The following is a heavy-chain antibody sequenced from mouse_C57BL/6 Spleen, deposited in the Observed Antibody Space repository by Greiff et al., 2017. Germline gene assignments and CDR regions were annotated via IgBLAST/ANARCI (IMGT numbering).Heavy chain of an antibody. Sequence: QVQLQQSGAELVKPGASVKMSCKASGYTFTTYPIEWMKQNHGKSLEWIGNFHPYNDDTRYNEKFKGTATLTVEKSSSAVYLELSRLTSDDSAVYYCARQGGDPAWFAYWGQGTLVTVSA. D-gene: IGHD2-13*01. J-gene: IGHJ3*01. CDR3: ARQGGDPAWFAY. CDR2: FHPYNDDT. V-gene: IGHV1-47*01. CDR1: GYTFTTYP.